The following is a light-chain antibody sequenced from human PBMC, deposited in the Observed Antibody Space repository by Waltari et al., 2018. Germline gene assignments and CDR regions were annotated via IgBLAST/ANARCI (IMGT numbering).Light chain of an antibody. Sequence: QSALTQPASVSGSPGQSITISCSGTGSDFGSYNLISWYQQHPGKAPKLIIYEVNMRPSGVSDRFSGSKSGVTASLTISGLQAEDEAVYFCCSFATNSIVIFGGGTKLTVL. CDR2: EVN. J-gene: IGLJ2*01. CDR1: GSDFGSYNL. CDR3: CSFATNSIVI. V-gene: IGLV2-23*02.